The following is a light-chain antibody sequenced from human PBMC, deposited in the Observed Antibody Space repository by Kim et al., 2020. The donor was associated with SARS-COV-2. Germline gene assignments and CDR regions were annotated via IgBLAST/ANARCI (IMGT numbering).Light chain of an antibody. CDR2: RAT. CDR1: ESINGW. Sequence: ASVGDRVTMTCRASESINGWLAWYQQKPGKAPKLLIYRATTLESGVPSRFSGSGSGTEFTLTISSLQPDDFATYHCQQYISSSWAFGQGAKV. V-gene: IGKV1-5*03. CDR3: QQYISSSWA. J-gene: IGKJ1*01.